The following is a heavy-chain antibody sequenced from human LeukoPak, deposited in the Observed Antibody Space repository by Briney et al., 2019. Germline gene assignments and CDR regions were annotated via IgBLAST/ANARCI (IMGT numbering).Heavy chain of an antibody. CDR2: IYYSGST. J-gene: IGHJ6*02. V-gene: IGHV4-59*01. Sequence: SETLSLTCTVSGGSISSYYWSWIRQPPGKGLEWIGYIYYSGSTNYNPSLKSRVTISVDTSKNQFSLKLSSVTAANTAVYYCARDRSYSSSWYYYYYGMDVWGQGTTVTVSS. CDR3: ARDRSYSSSWYYYYYGMDV. CDR1: GGSISSYY. D-gene: IGHD6-13*01.